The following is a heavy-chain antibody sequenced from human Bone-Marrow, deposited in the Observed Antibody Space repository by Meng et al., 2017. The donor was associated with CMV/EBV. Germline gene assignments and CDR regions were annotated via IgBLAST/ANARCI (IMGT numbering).Heavy chain of an antibody. CDR2: IYYSGST. D-gene: IGHD6-6*01. V-gene: IGHV4-39*07. Sequence: GSLRLSCTVSGGSISSSSYYWGWIRQPPGKGLEWIGSIYYSGSTYYNPSLKSRVTISVDTSKNQFSLKLSSVTAADTAVYYCAIPRGIAARPWNWLDPWGQGTLVTVSS. CDR1: GGSISSSSYY. J-gene: IGHJ5*02. CDR3: AIPRGIAARPWNWLDP.